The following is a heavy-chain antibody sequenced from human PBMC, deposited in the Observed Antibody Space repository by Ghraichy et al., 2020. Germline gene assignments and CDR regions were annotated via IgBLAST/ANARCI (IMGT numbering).Heavy chain of an antibody. Sequence: GGSLRLSCAASGFTFSNAWMSWVRQAPGKGLEWVGRIKSKTDGGTTDYAAPVKGRFTISRDDSKNTLYLQMNSLKTEDTAVYYCTTGRRMAVTPQVFDYWGQGTLVTVSS. CDR1: GFTFSNAW. CDR2: IKSKTDGGTT. V-gene: IGHV3-15*01. J-gene: IGHJ4*02. CDR3: TTGRRMAVTPQVFDY. D-gene: IGHD4-11*01.